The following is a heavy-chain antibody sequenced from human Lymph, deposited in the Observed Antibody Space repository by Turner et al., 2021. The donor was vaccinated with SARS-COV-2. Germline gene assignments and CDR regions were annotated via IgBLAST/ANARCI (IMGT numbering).Heavy chain of an antibody. V-gene: IGHV4-59*01. CDR1: GGSMNNNY. Sequence: QVQLQESGPRLVKPLETLSLTCTVSGGSMNNNYWSWIRPPPGKRLEWIGVIFYQGSTNYNPSLKSRVTISVDTSENQFSLKLTSVTAADTAIYYCARQTVNNWVDPWGQGTLVTVSS. J-gene: IGHJ5*02. D-gene: IGHD2-21*02. CDR3: ARQTVNNWVDP. CDR2: IFYQGST.